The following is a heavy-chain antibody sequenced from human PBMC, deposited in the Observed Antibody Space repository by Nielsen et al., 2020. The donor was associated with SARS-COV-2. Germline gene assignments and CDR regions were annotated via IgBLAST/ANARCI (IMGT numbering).Heavy chain of an antibody. CDR2: IKQDGSEK. J-gene: IGHJ4*02. Sequence: GGSLRLSCAASGFTFSSYSMTWVRQAAGKGLEWVANIKQDGSEKYYVDSVKGRFTFSRDNARNSVYLQMNSLRVEDTAMYYCAREGDTYGVRNFDYWGQGVMVTVSS. V-gene: IGHV3-7*05. D-gene: IGHD5-18*01. CDR1: GFTFSSYS. CDR3: AREGDTYGVRNFDY.